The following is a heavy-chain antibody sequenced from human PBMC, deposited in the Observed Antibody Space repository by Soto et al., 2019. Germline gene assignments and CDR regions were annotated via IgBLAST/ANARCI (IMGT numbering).Heavy chain of an antibody. V-gene: IGHV1-18*04. CDR3: VRVASTGSYYGAFDI. Sequence: ASVKVSCKASGYTFTSYGISWVRQAPGQGLECMGWISAYNGNTNYAQKLQGRVTMTTDTSTSTAYMELRSLRSDDTAVYYCVRVASTGSYYGAFDIWGKRTMVTVSS. CDR2: ISAYNGNT. CDR1: GYTFTSYG. D-gene: IGHD3-22*01. J-gene: IGHJ3*02.